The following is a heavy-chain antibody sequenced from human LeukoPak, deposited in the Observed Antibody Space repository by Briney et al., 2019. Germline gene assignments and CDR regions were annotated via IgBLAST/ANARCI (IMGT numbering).Heavy chain of an antibody. CDR3: ARDHVAVAAFDY. J-gene: IGHJ4*02. Sequence: SETLSLTCAVYGGSFNGYYRGWIRQPPGKGLEWIGSIYYSGSTYYNPSLKSRVTISVDTSKNQFSLKLSSVTAADTAVYYCARDHVAVAAFDYWGQGTLVTVSS. CDR1: GGSFNGYY. CDR2: IYYSGST. V-gene: IGHV4-34*01. D-gene: IGHD6-19*01.